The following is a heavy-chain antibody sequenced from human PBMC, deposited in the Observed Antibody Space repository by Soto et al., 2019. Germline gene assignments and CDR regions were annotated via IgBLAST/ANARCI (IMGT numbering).Heavy chain of an antibody. CDR3: SKETGITGTKGAFDI. Sequence: GGSLRLSCAASGFTFSSYAMSWVRQAPGKGLEWVSAISGSGGSTYYADSVKGRFTISRDNTKNTLYLQMNSLRAEDTAVYYCSKETGITGTKGAFDIWGQGTMVTVSS. CDR1: GFTFSSYA. V-gene: IGHV3-23*01. J-gene: IGHJ3*02. D-gene: IGHD1-7*01. CDR2: ISGSGGST.